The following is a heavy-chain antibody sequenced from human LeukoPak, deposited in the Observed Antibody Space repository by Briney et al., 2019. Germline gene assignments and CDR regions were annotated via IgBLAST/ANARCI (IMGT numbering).Heavy chain of an antibody. V-gene: IGHV3-20*04. D-gene: IGHD1-26*01. CDR1: GFTFDDYG. Sequence: GGSLRLSCAASGFTFDDYGMSWVRQAPGKGLEWVSGINWNGGSTGYADSVKGRFTISRDNAKNSLYLQMNSLRAEDTALYYCAREWPIVGANPYYFDYWGQGTLVTVSS. CDR2: INWNGGST. J-gene: IGHJ4*02. CDR3: AREWPIVGANPYYFDY.